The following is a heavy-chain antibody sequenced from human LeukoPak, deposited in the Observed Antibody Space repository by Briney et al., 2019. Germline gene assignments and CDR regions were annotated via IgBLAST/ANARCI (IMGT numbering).Heavy chain of an antibody. J-gene: IGHJ4*02. CDR3: ARDNGDYALDY. Sequence: SQTLSLTCTVSGGSISSGDYYWSWIRQPPGKGLEWIGYIYYSGSTYYNPSLKSRVTISVDTSKNQFSLRLSSVTAADTAVYYCARDNGDYALDYWGQGTLVTASS. D-gene: IGHD4-17*01. CDR2: IYYSGST. CDR1: GGSISSGDYY. V-gene: IGHV4-30-4*08.